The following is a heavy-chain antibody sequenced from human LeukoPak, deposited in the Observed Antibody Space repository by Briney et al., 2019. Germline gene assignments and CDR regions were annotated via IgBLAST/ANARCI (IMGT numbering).Heavy chain of an antibody. J-gene: IGHJ4*02. CDR1: GFTCGDYT. D-gene: IGHD3-10*01. Sequence: GGSLRLSCTTSGFTCGDYTMSWFRQAPGKGLEWVGFIRSKAYGGTTEYAASVKGRFTISRDDSKSIAYLQMNSLKTEDTAVYYCTRVRLWFGELPDYWGQGTLVTVSS. V-gene: IGHV3-49*03. CDR2: IRSKAYGGTT. CDR3: TRVRLWFGELPDY.